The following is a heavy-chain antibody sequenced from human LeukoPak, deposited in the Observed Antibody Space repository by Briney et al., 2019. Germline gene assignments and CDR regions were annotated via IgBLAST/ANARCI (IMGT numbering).Heavy chain of an antibody. D-gene: IGHD3-10*01. CDR3: ARSPEGGAYYDFYYYYGMDV. Sequence: GGSLRLSCAASGFTFSSYSMNWVRQAPGKGLEWVSYISSSSSTIYYADSVKGRFTISRDNAKNSLYLQMNSLRAEDTAVYYCARSPEGGAYYDFYYYYGMDVWGQGTTVTVSS. V-gene: IGHV3-48*04. CDR2: ISSSSSTI. CDR1: GFTFSSYS. J-gene: IGHJ6*02.